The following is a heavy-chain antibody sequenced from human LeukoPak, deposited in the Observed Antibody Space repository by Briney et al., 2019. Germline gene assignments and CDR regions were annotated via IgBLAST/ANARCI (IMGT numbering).Heavy chain of an antibody. J-gene: IGHJ5*02. CDR2: FDPEDGET. V-gene: IGHV1-24*01. CDR3: ARGADLLRYFDWTPNWFDP. D-gene: IGHD3-9*01. Sequence: ASVKVSCKVSGYTLTELSMHWVRQAPGKGLEWMGGFDPEDGETIYAQKFQGRVTMTRNTSISTAYMELSSLRSEDTAVYYCARGADLLRYFDWTPNWFDPWGQGTLVTVAS. CDR1: GYTLTELS.